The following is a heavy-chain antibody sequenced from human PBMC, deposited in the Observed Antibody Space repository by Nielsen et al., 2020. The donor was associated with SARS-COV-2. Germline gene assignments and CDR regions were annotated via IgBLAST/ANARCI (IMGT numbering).Heavy chain of an antibody. J-gene: IGHJ4*02. CDR2: INPSGGDT. Sequence: ASVKVSCKASGYTLTSYYIHWVRQAPGQGLEWVGIINPSGGDTTYAQKFQGRVTMTRDTSTSTVYMELSSLRSEDTAVYYCARPLRPSSNFGSGSFRGRDFDYWGQGTLVTVSS. V-gene: IGHV1-46*01. D-gene: IGHD3-10*01. CDR3: ARPLRPSSNFGSGSFRGRDFDY. CDR1: GYTLTSYY.